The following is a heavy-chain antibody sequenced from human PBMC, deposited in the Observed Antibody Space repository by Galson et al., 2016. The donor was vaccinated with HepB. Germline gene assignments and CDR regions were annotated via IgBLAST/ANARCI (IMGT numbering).Heavy chain of an antibody. V-gene: IGHV4-61*02. Sequence: TLSLTCTVSGDSINSGSYSWSWIRQPAGKGLQWIGRVYTRGSTNYTPSLKSRVTISADASKNQFSLKLSSVTAADTAMYYCAVERGWGNSWYGPDYWGQGTLVTVSA. CDR3: AVERGWGNSWYGPDY. D-gene: IGHD6-13*01. CDR2: VYTRGST. CDR1: GDSINSGSYS. J-gene: IGHJ4*02.